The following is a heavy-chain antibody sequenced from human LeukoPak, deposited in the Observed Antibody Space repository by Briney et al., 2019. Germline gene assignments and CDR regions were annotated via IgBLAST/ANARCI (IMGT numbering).Heavy chain of an antibody. CDR2: LSSSGSDI. CDR1: GFTFSTFS. J-gene: IGHJ3*01. D-gene: IGHD1-7*01. CDR3: ARRTSPNEAFDV. V-gene: IGHV3-21*01. Sequence: GGSLRLSCAASGFTFSTFSMNWVRQTPGKGLEWVSDLSSSGSDINNADSVKGRFTISRDNPKRSLYLQMNSLRAEDTAVYYCARRTSPNEAFDVWCQGTVVTVSS.